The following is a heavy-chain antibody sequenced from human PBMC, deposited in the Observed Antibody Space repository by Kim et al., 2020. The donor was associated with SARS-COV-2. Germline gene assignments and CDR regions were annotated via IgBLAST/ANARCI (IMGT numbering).Heavy chain of an antibody. J-gene: IGHJ4*02. CDR1: GGSISSYY. Sequence: SETLSLTCTVSGGSISSYYWSWIRQPPGKGLEWIGYIYYSGSTNYNPSLKSRVTISVDTSKNQFSLKLSSVTAADTAVYYCARHWRTYYDSSGYFDYWGQGTLVTVSS. CDR3: ARHWRTYYDSSGYFDY. D-gene: IGHD3-22*01. V-gene: IGHV4-59*08. CDR2: IYYSGST.